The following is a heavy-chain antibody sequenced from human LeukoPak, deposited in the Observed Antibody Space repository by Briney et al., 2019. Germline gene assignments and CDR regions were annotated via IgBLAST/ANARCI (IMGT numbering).Heavy chain of an antibody. CDR3: ATGGAPGFYFDY. Sequence: GGSLRLSCAASGFTLSSYWMSWVRQAPGKGLEWVANIKQDGSEKYYVDSVKGRFTISRDNAKNSLYLQMSSLRAEDTAVYCCATGGAPGFYFDYWGQGTLVTVSS. D-gene: IGHD3-10*01. J-gene: IGHJ4*02. CDR2: IKQDGSEK. V-gene: IGHV3-7*01. CDR1: GFTLSSYW.